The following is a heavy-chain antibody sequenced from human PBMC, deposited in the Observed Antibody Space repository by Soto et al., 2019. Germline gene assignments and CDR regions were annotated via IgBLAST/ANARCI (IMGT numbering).Heavy chain of an antibody. CDR2: IYHSGST. CDR3: ARASSGSYYNSGYYMDA. V-gene: IGHV4-4*02. D-gene: IGHD3-10*01. J-gene: IGHJ6*03. CDR1: SGSISSSNW. Sequence: ETLSLTCAVSSGSISSSNWWSWVRQPPGKGLEWIGEIYHSGSTNYNPSLKSRVTISVDKSKNQFSLKLSSVTAADTAVYYCARASSGSYYNSGYYMDAWGKGTTVTVSS.